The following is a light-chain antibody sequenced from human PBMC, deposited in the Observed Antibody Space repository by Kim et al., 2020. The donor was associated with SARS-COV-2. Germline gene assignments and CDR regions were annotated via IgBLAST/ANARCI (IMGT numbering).Light chain of an antibody. CDR3: QQRSNWPPALT. V-gene: IGKV3-11*01. Sequence: QGERATLSCRASQSVSTYVAWYQQKPGQAPRLLIYDASNRSTGVPARFSGSGSGTDFTLTISSLQSEDFAVYYCQQRSNWPPALTFGGGTKVDIK. J-gene: IGKJ4*01. CDR2: DAS. CDR1: QSVSTY.